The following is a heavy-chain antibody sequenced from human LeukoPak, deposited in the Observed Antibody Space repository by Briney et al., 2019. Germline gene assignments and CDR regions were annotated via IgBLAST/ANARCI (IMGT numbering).Heavy chain of an antibody. CDR3: ARGATISETGYFDF. J-gene: IGHJ4*03. Sequence: SETLSLTCAVYGGSFSRYDWSWLRQSPGKGLEWIAEIDHRGDTNYNPSVKSRVTISVDTSKNQFSLKMRSLSAADTALYYCARGATISETGYFDFWGQGTLVTVSS. V-gene: IGHV4-34*01. D-gene: IGHD5-24*01. CDR1: GGSFSRYD. CDR2: IDHRGDT.